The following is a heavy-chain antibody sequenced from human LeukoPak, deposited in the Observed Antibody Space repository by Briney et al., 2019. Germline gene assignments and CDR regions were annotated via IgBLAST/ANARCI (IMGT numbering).Heavy chain of an antibody. V-gene: IGHV3-23*01. CDR1: GFTFSSYA. J-gene: IGHJ6*03. CDR2: ISGSGGST. CDR3: ATALLRASTYMDV. Sequence: GGSLRLSCAASGFTFSSYAMSWVRQAPGKGLEWVSAISGSGGSTYYADSVKGRFTISRDNSKNTVYLQMNSLRAEDTAVYYCATALLRASTYMDVWGKGTTVTVSS. D-gene: IGHD1-1*01.